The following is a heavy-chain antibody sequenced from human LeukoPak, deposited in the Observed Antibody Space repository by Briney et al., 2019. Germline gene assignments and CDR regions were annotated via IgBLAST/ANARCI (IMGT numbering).Heavy chain of an antibody. CDR2: INSDGSST. J-gene: IGHJ6*03. CDR1: GFTFSSYW. Sequence: GGSLRLSCAASGFTFSSYWMPWVRQAPGKGLVWVSRINSDGSSTSYAGSVKGRFTISRDNAKNTLYLQMNSLRAEDTAVYYCARAGYCSSTSCYHYYYMDVWGKGTTVTVSS. CDR3: ARAGYCSSTSCYHYYYMDV. V-gene: IGHV3-74*01. D-gene: IGHD2-2*01.